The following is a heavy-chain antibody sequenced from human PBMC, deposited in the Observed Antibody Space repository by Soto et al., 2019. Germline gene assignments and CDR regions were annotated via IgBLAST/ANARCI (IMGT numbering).Heavy chain of an antibody. D-gene: IGHD2-8*01. J-gene: IGHJ2*01. V-gene: IGHV4-30-4*01. Sequence: QVQLQESGPGLVKPSETLSLTCTVSGGSISGGVHSWRWIRQPPGKGLEWIGHIFDSGSTSYNPSLKSRLTISVDTSKNQFSLRLSSVTAADTAVYYCAREIMPLTNDWYFDLWGRGTLVTVSS. CDR3: AREIMPLTNDWYFDL. CDR2: IFDSGST. CDR1: GGSISGGVHS.